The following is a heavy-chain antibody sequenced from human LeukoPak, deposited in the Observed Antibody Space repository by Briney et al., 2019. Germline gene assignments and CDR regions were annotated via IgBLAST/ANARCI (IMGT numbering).Heavy chain of an antibody. Sequence: GGSLRLSCAASGFTFSSYSMNWVRQAPGKGLEWVSSISRTGTYIYYADSVKGRFTISRDSAKTSLYLQMNSLRAEDTAVYYCARENSRMWGDCWGQGTLVTVSS. CDR1: GFTFSSYS. CDR2: ISRTGTYI. J-gene: IGHJ4*02. V-gene: IGHV3-21*01. CDR3: ARENSRMWGDC. D-gene: IGHD1-26*01.